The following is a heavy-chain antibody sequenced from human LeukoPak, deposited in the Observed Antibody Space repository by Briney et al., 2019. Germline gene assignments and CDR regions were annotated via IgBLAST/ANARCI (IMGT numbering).Heavy chain of an antibody. D-gene: IGHD6-19*01. CDR1: GHTFTDFW. CDR3: ARGPPHSSGWYVSDY. J-gene: IGHJ4*02. CDR2: THPADSNT. V-gene: IGHV5-51*01. Sequence: GESLKISCQASGHTFTDFWIGWVRQLPGKGLEWMGITHPADSNTIYSPSFQGLITISADKSISTAYLQWSSLKASDTAMYYCARGPPHSSGWYVSDYWGQGTLVTVSS.